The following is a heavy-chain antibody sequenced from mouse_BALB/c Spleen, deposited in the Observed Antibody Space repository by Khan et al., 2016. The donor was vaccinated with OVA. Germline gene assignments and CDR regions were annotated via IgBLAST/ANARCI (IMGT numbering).Heavy chain of an antibody. CDR3: AREGAYYRSDGWFAY. J-gene: IGHJ3*01. Sequence: LEESGAELARPGASVKMSCKASGYTFTTYTIHRVKQRLGQGLEWIGYIIPSNDYTNYNQKFKDRATLTADKSSSTAYMQLSSLTSEDSAVYYCAREGAYYRSDGWFAYWGQGTLVTVSA. CDR1: GYTFTTYT. D-gene: IGHD2-14*01. CDR2: IIPSNDYT. V-gene: IGHV1-4*01.